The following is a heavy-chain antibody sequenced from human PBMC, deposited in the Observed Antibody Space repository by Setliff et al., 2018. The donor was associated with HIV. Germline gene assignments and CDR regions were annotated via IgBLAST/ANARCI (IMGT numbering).Heavy chain of an antibody. CDR3: AIGDEYPGVFQS. D-gene: IGHD2-2*01. V-gene: IGHV4-4*09. J-gene: IGHJ5*02. Sequence: PSETLSLTCAVSSASISNYHWSWIRQTPGKGLEWIGSIYTSGTTNYNPSLEGRITTSVDLSKNHFSLNLHSVTAADTAVYYCAIGDEYPGVFQSWGQGKVGTSPQ. CDR2: IYTSGTT. CDR1: SASISNYH.